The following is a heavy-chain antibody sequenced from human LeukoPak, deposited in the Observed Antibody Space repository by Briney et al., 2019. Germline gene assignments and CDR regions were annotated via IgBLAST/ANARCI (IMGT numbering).Heavy chain of an antibody. V-gene: IGHV3-30*02. CDR3: AKDHRSGWYFEA. CDR1: GFTFSSYG. J-gene: IGHJ4*02. D-gene: IGHD6-19*01. CDR2: IRYDGSNK. Sequence: GGSLRLSCAASGFTFSSYGIHWVRQAPGKGLEWVAFIRYDGSNKYYADSVKGRFTISRDNSKNTLYLQMNSLRAEDTAVYYCAKDHRSGWYFEAWGQGTLVTVSS.